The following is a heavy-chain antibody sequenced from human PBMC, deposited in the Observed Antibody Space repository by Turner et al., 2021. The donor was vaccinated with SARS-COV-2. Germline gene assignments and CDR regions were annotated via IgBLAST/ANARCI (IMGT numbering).Heavy chain of an antibody. CDR1: GFTVSSNY. CDR2: IYSVGST. V-gene: IGHV3-53*01. D-gene: IGHD6-19*01. Sequence: EVQLVESGGGLIQPGGSLRLSCAAAGFTVSSNYMSWVRQAPGKGLEWVSVIYSVGSTYYADSVKGRFTISRDNSKNTLYLQMNSLRAEDTAVYYCARGYSSVLHQSGAFDIWGQGTMVTVSS. J-gene: IGHJ3*02. CDR3: ARGYSSVLHQSGAFDI.